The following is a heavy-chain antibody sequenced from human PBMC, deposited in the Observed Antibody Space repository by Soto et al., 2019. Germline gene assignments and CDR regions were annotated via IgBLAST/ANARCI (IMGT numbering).Heavy chain of an antibody. CDR1: GFTFSSYG. Sequence: QVQLVESGGGVVQPGRSLRLSCAASGFTFSSYGMHWVRQAPGKGLEWVAVISYDGSNKYYADSVKGRFTISRDNSKNTLYLQMNRLRAEDTAVYYCAKGMGRVVVVAATVDYWGQGTLVTVSS. D-gene: IGHD2-15*01. CDR2: ISYDGSNK. V-gene: IGHV3-30*18. J-gene: IGHJ4*02. CDR3: AKGMGRVVVVAATVDY.